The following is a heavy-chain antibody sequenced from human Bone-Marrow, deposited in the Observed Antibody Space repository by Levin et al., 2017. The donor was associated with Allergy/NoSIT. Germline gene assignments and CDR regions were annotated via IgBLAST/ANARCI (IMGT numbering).Heavy chain of an antibody. D-gene: IGHD3-3*01. CDR2: IYYSGST. CDR3: ARHPLSDDFWSGYSNAFDI. Sequence: SQTLSLTCTVSGGSIRSSSYYWGWIRQPPGKGLEWIGSIYYSGSTYYNPSLKSRVTISVDTSKNQFSLKLSSVTAADTAVYYCARHPLSDDFWSGYSNAFDIWGQGTMVTVSS. CDR1: GGSIRSSSYY. J-gene: IGHJ3*02. V-gene: IGHV4-39*01.